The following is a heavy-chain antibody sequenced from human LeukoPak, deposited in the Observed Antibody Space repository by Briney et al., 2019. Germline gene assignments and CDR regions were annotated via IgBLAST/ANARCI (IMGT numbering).Heavy chain of an antibody. Sequence: GGSLRLSCAASGFTFSNYDMHWVRQAPGKGLEWVAFIRSDGNNKYYAEFVKGRFTISRDNSRNTLYMQMNSLRAEDTAVYYCAKVKGLLWFGELSWFDPWGQGTLVTVPS. CDR1: GFTFSNYD. CDR3: AKVKGLLWFGELSWFDP. CDR2: IRSDGNNK. J-gene: IGHJ5*02. V-gene: IGHV3-30*02. D-gene: IGHD3-10*01.